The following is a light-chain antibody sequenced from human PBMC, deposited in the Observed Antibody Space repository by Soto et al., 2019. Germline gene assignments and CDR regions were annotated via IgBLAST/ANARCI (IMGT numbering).Light chain of an antibody. Sequence: DIQMTQSPSNLSASVGDGVSMTCRASQSSSSWLAWYQQKPGKAPKLLIYGASSLESGVPPRFSGDGSETDFTLTISSLQRDDFGTYYCQQYSRLWSFGQGTKVDI. V-gene: IGKV1-5*03. CDR1: QSSSSW. CDR2: GAS. CDR3: QQYSRLWS. J-gene: IGKJ1*01.